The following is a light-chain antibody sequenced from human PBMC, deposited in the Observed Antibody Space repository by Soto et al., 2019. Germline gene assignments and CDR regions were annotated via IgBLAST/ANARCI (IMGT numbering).Light chain of an antibody. CDR3: QQYNNWLKGT. CDR2: DAS. V-gene: IGKV3-15*01. CDR1: QSISSN. J-gene: IGKJ1*01. Sequence: EIVMTQSPATLSVSPGERATLSCRASQSISSNLAWYQQKPGQGPRLLIYDASTRATGIPARFSGSGSGTDFTFTISSLQSEDFAVYYGQQYNNWLKGTFAQGTKVDIK.